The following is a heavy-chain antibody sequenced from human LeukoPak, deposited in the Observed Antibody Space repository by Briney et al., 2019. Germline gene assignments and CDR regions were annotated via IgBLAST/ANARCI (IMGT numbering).Heavy chain of an antibody. D-gene: IGHD6-19*01. Sequence: GGSLRLSCAASGFPVNTYYMSWIRQAPGKGLEWVSMINTGGSTHYADSVKGRFTISRDNSKNTVYLQMNSLRADDTALYYCSRESSQSHASDIWGQGTMVTVSS. CDR2: INTGGST. CDR3: SRESSQSHASDI. V-gene: IGHV3-53*01. J-gene: IGHJ3*02. CDR1: GFPVNTYY.